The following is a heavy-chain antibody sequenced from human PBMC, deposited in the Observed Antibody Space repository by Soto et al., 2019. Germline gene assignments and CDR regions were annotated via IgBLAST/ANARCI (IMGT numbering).Heavy chain of an antibody. CDR3: AHTYYASGAYFDY. V-gene: IGHV2-5*02. Sequence: QITLKESGPTLVKPTQTLTLTCAFSGFSLSTSSGVGVGWIRQPPGKALEWLALIYWDDDKRYSPSLKSRLTXPXDXXKNQVVLTLTNPDPVDTATYYCAHTYYASGAYFDYWGKGTLVTVSS. D-gene: IGHD3-10*01. CDR2: IYWDDDK. J-gene: IGHJ4*02. CDR1: GFSLSTSSGVG.